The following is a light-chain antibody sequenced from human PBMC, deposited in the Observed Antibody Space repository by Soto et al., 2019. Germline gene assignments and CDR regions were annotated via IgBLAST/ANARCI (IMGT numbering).Light chain of an antibody. V-gene: IGLV1-40*01. CDR3: QSYDTSLSVV. CDR1: SSNIGAGYD. J-gene: IGLJ2*01. CDR2: ANS. Sequence: QSVLTQPPSVSGAPGQRVTISCTGSSSNIGAGYDVHWYQQLPGTAPKLLMYANSNRPSGVPDRFSGSKSGTSASLAITGLQAEEEADYYCQSYDTSLSVVFGGGTTLTVL.